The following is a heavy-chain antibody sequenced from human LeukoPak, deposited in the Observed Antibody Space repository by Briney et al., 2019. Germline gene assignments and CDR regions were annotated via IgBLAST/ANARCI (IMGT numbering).Heavy chain of an antibody. CDR2: VVPASEIS. J-gene: IGHJ4*02. Sequence: SVKVSCKASGGPFHTYAISWVRLVPGQGLEWMGRVVPASEISTYAQKFLGRVTITADESTSTAYMELSSLRSEDTAVYYCARGPSITMIVVVMYFDYWGQGTLVTVSS. CDR1: GGPFHTYA. V-gene: IGHV1-69*04. CDR3: ARGPSITMIVVVMYFDY. D-gene: IGHD3-22*01.